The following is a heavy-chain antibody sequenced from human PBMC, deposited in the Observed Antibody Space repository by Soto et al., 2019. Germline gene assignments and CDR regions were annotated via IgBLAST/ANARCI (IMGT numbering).Heavy chain of an antibody. V-gene: IGHV3-23*01. CDR3: AKGAGKGDIVVVPAAFDWYFDL. CDR1: GFTFSSYA. J-gene: IGHJ2*01. Sequence: EVQLLESGGGLVQPGGSLRLSCAASGFTFSSYAMSWVRQAPGKGLEWVSAISGSGGSTYYADSVKGRFTISRDNSKNTLYLKMNSLRAEDTAVYYCAKGAGKGDIVVVPAAFDWYFDLWGRGTLVTVSS. D-gene: IGHD2-2*01. CDR2: ISGSGGST.